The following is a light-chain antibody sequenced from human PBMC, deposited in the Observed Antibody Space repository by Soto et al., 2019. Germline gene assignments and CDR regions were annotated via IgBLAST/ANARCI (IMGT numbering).Light chain of an antibody. CDR1: QTIRSL. CDR2: DAS. CDR3: QQYQTYAT. V-gene: IGKV1-5*01. J-gene: IGKJ1*01. Sequence: DIQMTQSPSTLSASVGDSVTITCRASQTIRSLLAWYQQKPGKAPKALIYDASRLGSGVPSRFSGSGSGTEFTLTISSLQPDDFATYYCQQYQTYATFGQGTKVDIK.